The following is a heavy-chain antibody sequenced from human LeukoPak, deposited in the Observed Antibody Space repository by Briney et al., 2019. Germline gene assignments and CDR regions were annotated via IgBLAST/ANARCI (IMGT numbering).Heavy chain of an antibody. D-gene: IGHD2-15*01. CDR3: VRGLGGGSCYLDY. V-gene: IGHV3-48*03. Sequence: PGGSLRLSCAASGFTFRSYEMNWVRQDPGKGLQWVSYISKSGRTTYYVDSVKGRFTISRDTAKKSLYLQMNSLRAEDTAVYYCVRGLGGGSCYLDYWGQGTLVTVSS. J-gene: IGHJ4*02. CDR2: ISKSGRTT. CDR1: GFTFRSYE.